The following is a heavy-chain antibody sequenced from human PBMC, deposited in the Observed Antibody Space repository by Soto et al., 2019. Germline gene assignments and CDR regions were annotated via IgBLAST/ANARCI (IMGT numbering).Heavy chain of an antibody. CDR1: GGSTSSSNC. Sequence: SETLSLTCAVSGGSTSSSNCWSWVRQPPGKGLEWIGEIYHGGSTNYKPSLKSRVTISVDNSKNQFSLKLSSVTAADTAVYYCARCAVAAALDPWGQGTLVTVSS. V-gene: IGHV4-4*02. J-gene: IGHJ5*02. CDR3: ARCAVAAALDP. CDR2: IYHGGST. D-gene: IGHD6-13*01.